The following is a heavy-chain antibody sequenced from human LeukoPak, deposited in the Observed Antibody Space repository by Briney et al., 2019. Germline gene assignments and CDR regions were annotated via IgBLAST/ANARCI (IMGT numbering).Heavy chain of an antibody. CDR2: IKQDGSEK. CDR1: GFTFSSYW. Sequence: GGSLRLSCAASGFTFSSYWMSWVRQAPGKGLEWVANIKQDGSEKYYVDSVKGRFTISRDNAKNSLYLQMNSLGAEDTAVYYCARGAQRWLQLGYYFDYWGQGTLVTVSS. V-gene: IGHV3-7*03. D-gene: IGHD5-24*01. CDR3: ARGAQRWLQLGYYFDY. J-gene: IGHJ4*02.